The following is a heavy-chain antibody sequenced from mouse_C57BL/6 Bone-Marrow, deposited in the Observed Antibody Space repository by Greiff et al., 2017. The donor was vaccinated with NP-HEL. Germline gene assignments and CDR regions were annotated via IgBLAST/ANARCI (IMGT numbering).Heavy chain of an antibody. J-gene: IGHJ4*01. D-gene: IGHD2-3*01. CDR1: GFTFSDYG. V-gene: IGHV5-17*01. CDR2: ISSGSSTI. CDR3: ARKGSIYDGYYVRYAMDY. Sequence: EVQLQQSGGGLVKPGGSLKLSCAASGFTFSDYGMHWVRQAPEKGLEWVAYISSGSSTIYYADTVKGRFTISRDNAKNTLFLQMTSLRSEDTAMYYCARKGSIYDGYYVRYAMDYWGQGTSVTVSS.